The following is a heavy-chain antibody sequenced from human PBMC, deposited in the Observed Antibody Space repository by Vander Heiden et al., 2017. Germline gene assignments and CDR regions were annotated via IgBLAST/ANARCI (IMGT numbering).Heavy chain of an antibody. J-gene: IGHJ6*02. CDR1: VYTFTRYG. V-gene: IGHV1-18*01. D-gene: IGHD2-2*01. Sequence: QVQLVQSGAEVKKPGASVKVSCKASVYTFTRYGISWVRQAPGQGLEWMGWISAYNGNTNYAQKLQGRVTMTTDTSTSTAYMELRSLRSDDTAVYYCARVLGYCSSTSCHTYGMDVWGQGTTVTVSS. CDR3: ARVLGYCSSTSCHTYGMDV. CDR2: ISAYNGNT.